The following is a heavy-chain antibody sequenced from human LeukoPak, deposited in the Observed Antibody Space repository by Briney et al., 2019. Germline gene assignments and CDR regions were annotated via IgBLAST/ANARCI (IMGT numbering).Heavy chain of an antibody. CDR3: ARWYSSSSGRYFDY. CDR2: ISSNGGST. V-gene: IGHV3-64*01. Sequence: GGSLRLSCAASGFTFSSYAMHWVRQAPGKGLEYVSAISSNGGSTYYANSVKGRFTISRDNSKNTLYLQMGSLRAEDMAVYYCARWYSSSSGRYFDYWGQGTLVTVSS. CDR1: GFTFSSYA. J-gene: IGHJ4*02. D-gene: IGHD6-6*01.